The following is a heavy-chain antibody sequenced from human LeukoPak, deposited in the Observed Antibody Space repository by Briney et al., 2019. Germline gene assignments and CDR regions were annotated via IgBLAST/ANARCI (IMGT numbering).Heavy chain of an antibody. D-gene: IGHD6-13*01. CDR1: GGSFSGYY. V-gene: IGHV4-34*01. CDR2: INHSGST. Sequence: SETLSLTCAVYGGSFSGYYWSWIRQPPGKGLEWIGEINHSGSTNYNPSLKSRVTISVDTSKNQYSLKLSSVTAADTAVYYCARPRRQQLRPDAFDIWGQGTMVTVSS. CDR3: ARPRRQQLRPDAFDI. J-gene: IGHJ3*02.